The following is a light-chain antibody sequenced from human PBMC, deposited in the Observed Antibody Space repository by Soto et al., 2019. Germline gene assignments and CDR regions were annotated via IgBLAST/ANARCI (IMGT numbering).Light chain of an antibody. CDR2: EVA. CDR1: TSDVGGHNY. V-gene: IGLV2-14*03. CDR3: SSYTGSSTWV. J-gene: IGLJ3*02. Sequence: QSALTQPASVSGSPGESVTISCTGSTSDVGGHNYVSWYQQYPGKAPKLLIFEVAARPSGVSDRFSASKSGNTASLTISGLQTEDEADYYCSSYTGSSTWVFGGGTKLTVL.